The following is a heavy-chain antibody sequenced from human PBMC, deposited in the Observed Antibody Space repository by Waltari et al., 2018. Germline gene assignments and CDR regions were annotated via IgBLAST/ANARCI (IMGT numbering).Heavy chain of an antibody. D-gene: IGHD3-3*01. CDR2: IYYSGST. J-gene: IGHJ4*02. CDR3: ARWTYDNLGFWSGYYFDY. Sequence: QVQLQESGPGLVKPSETLSLTCTVSGCSISSYYWSWIRPPPGKGLEWIGYIYYSGSTNYNPSLKSRVTISVDTSKNQFSLKLSSVTAADTAVYYCARWTYDNLGFWSGYYFDYWGQGTLVTVSS. CDR1: GCSISSYY. V-gene: IGHV4-59*01.